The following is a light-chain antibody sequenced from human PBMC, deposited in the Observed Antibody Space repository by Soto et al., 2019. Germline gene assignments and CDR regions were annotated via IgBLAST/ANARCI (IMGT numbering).Light chain of an antibody. CDR1: SSDVGGYNY. Sequence: QSALTQPPSVSGSPGQWVTISCTGSSSDVGGYNYVSWYQQHPGTAPQLLIYDVSKRPSGVPDRFSGSKSGNTASLTISGLQAEDEADYYRCSYTGIFAYVFGAGTKLTVL. V-gene: IGLV2-11*01. CDR3: CSYTGIFAYV. J-gene: IGLJ1*01. CDR2: DVS.